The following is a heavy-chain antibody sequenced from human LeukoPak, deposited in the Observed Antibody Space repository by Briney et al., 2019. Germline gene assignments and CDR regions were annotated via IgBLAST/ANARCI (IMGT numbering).Heavy chain of an antibody. V-gene: IGHV4-59*01. J-gene: IGHJ6*03. CDR2: IYYTGST. D-gene: IGHD1-14*01. CDR1: GGSISSYY. CDR3: ARVGPWVNPDYYYYYMDV. Sequence: SETLSLTCSVSGGSISSYYWSWIRQPPGKGLEWIGYIYYTGSTNYNPSLKSRVTISVDTSKNQFSLNLSSVTAADTAVYYCARVGPWVNPDYYYYYMDVWGKGTTVTVSS.